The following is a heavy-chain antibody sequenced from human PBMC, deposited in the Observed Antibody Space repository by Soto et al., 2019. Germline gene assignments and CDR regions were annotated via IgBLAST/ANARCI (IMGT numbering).Heavy chain of an antibody. Sequence: GGSLRLSCAASGFTFSSYGMHWVRQAPGKGLEWVAAISYDGSNKYYADSVKGRFTISRDNSKSTLYLQMNSLRAEDTAVYYCAKDAHYGLYYYGMDVWGQGTKVTVSS. V-gene: IGHV3-30*18. CDR1: GFTFSSYG. CDR3: AKDAHYGLYYYGMDV. CDR2: ISYDGSNK. D-gene: IGHD3-10*01. J-gene: IGHJ6*02.